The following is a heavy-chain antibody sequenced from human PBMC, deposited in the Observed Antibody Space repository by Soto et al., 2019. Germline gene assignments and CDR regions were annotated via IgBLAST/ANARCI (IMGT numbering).Heavy chain of an antibody. CDR2: IYPGDSDT. V-gene: IGHV5-51*01. D-gene: IGHD6-19*01. CDR1: GYSFPSYW. J-gene: IGHJ4*02. CDR3: ASLITAVALY. Sequence: GESLKISCKASGYSFPSYWIGWVRQMPGKGLEWMGIIYPGDSDTRYSPSFQGQVTVSADKSITTAYLQWSSLKASDTAMYYCASLITAVALYWGQGTLVTVSS.